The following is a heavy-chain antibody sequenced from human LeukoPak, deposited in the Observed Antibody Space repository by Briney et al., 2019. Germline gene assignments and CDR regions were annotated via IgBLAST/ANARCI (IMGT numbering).Heavy chain of an antibody. CDR3: ARFRRDGDNSLDY. CDR2: INPSGGST. D-gene: IGHD5-24*01. J-gene: IGHJ4*01. V-gene: IGHV1-46*01. Sequence: APVKPSCTASGYTFTSYGISWMRQAPGQGLEWMGIINPSGGSTSYAQKFQGRVTMTRDTSTSTVYMELSSLRSEDTAVYYCARFRRDGDNSLDYWGERTLVSVSS. CDR1: GYTFTSYG.